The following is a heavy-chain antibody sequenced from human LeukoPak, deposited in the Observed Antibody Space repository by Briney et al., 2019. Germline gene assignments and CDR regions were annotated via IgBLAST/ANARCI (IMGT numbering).Heavy chain of an antibody. CDR1: GFTFSSYA. Sequence: AGGSLRLFCAASGFTFSSYAMSWVRQAPGKGLEWVSAISGSGGSTYYADSVKGRFTISRDNSKNTLYLQMNSLRAEDTAVYYCAKQDAYCGGDCYSIDYWGQGTLVTVSS. CDR2: ISGSGGST. V-gene: IGHV3-23*01. D-gene: IGHD2-21*02. CDR3: AKQDAYCGGDCYSIDY. J-gene: IGHJ4*02.